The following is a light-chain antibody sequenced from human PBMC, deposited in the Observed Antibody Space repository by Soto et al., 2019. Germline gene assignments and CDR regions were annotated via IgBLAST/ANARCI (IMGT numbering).Light chain of an antibody. Sequence: ELVLTQSPGTLSLSPGERATLSCRASQSVSSSYLAWYQQKPGQAPRLLIYGASNRAAGIPARFSGSGSGTDFTLTISRLEPEDFAVYFYQQYGSSPPFTFGQGTKVEIK. CDR2: GAS. J-gene: IGKJ2*01. CDR1: QSVSSSY. CDR3: QQYGSSPPFT. V-gene: IGKV3-20*01.